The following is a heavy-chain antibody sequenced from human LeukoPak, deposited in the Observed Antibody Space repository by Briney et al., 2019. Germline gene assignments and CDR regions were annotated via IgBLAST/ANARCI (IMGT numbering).Heavy chain of an antibody. CDR3: ARTSGSYAFDI. CDR2: IYYSGST. D-gene: IGHD1-26*01. V-gene: IGHV4-39*01. CDR1: GGSISSSSYY. J-gene: IGHJ3*02. Sequence: PSETLSLTCTVSGGSISSSSYYWGWLRQPPGKGLEWIGSIYYSGSTYYNPSLKSRVTISVDTSKNQFSLKLSSVTAADTAVYYCARTSGSYAFDIWGQGTMVTVSS.